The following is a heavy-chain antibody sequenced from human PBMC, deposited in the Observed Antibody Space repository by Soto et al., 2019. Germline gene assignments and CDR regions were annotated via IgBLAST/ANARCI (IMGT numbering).Heavy chain of an antibody. J-gene: IGHJ6*02. CDR1: GFTVSSNY. CDR3: ARAVRSGSYPYYYYGMGV. Sequence: PGGSLRLSCAASGFTVSSNYMSWVRQAPGKGLVWVSRINSDGSSTSYADSVKGRFTISRDNAKNTLYLQMNSLRAEDTAVYYCARAVRSGSYPYYYYGMGVWGQGTTVTVSS. D-gene: IGHD3-10*01. V-gene: IGHV3-74*01. CDR2: INSDGSST.